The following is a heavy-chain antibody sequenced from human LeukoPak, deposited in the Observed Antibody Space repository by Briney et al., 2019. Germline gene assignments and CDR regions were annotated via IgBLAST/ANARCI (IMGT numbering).Heavy chain of an antibody. CDR1: GFIVSSNY. Sequence: GGSLRLSCAASGFIVSSNYMSWVRQAPGKGLEWVSVIYNGCTTQYADSVKGRFTISRDDSRSTLYLQMNSLRAEDTAVYYCARTNYGDYPFDYWGQGTLVTVSS. CDR2: IYNGCTT. V-gene: IGHV3-53*01. CDR3: ARTNYGDYPFDY. J-gene: IGHJ4*02. D-gene: IGHD4-17*01.